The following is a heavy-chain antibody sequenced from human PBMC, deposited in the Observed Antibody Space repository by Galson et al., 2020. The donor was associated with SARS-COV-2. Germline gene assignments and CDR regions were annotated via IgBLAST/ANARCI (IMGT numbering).Heavy chain of an antibody. CDR2: IYYSGNT. CDR1: GGSISSGAYY. CDR3: ARQTSSINMIVVALPGAFDI. J-gene: IGHJ3*02. D-gene: IGHD3-22*01. V-gene: IGHV4-30-4*01. Sequence: ETSETLSLTCTVSGGSISSGAYYWSWIRQPPGKGLEWIGYIYYSGNTYHNPSLKSRVTTSVDTSKNQFSLKLSSVTAADTAVYYCARQTSSINMIVVALPGAFDIWGQGTMVTVSS.